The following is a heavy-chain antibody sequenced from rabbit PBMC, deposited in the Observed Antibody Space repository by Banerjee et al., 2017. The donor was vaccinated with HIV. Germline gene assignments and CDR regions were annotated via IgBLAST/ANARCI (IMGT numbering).Heavy chain of an antibody. Sequence: QQQLEESGGGLVKPGGTLTLTCKASGIDFSTYWYICWVRQAPGKGLEWIACIYTGSSGSTYYASWAKGRFTISKTSTTVTLQMTSLTAADTATYFCARSVMLLGRFNLWGQGTLVTVS. V-gene: IGHV1S45*01. J-gene: IGHJ4*01. CDR2: IYTGSSGST. D-gene: IGHD6-1*01. CDR3: ARSVMLLGRFNL. CDR1: GIDFSTYWY.